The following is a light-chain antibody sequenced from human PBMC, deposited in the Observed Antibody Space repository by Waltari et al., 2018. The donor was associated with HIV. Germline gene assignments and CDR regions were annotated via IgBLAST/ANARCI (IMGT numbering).Light chain of an antibody. CDR2: GAS. Sequence: EVVLTQSPGALSLSPGEGATLSCRASQSIGDNYLAWYQQRPGQAPRLLIYGASRRATGIPDRFSGSGSGTDFTLTISRLEPEDFAVYYCQQYGRSPTWSFGQGTKVEVK. J-gene: IGKJ1*01. CDR1: QSIGDNY. CDR3: QQYGRSPTWS. V-gene: IGKV3-20*01.